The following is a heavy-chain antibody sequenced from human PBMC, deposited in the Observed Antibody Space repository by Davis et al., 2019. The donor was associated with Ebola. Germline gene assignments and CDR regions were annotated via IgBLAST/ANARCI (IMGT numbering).Heavy chain of an antibody. J-gene: IGHJ5*02. CDR1: GFTFSDYG. V-gene: IGHV3-33*01. D-gene: IGHD2-2*02. CDR2: IWNDGSNQ. CDR3: AREFVVVPGSISGWFDL. Sequence: GGSLRLSCAASGFTFSDYGMHWVRQAPGKGLEWVAVIWNDGSNQYYADSVKGRFIISRDNSRNALTLQLNSLRAEDTALYYCAREFVVVPGSISGWFDLWGQGTLVTVSS.